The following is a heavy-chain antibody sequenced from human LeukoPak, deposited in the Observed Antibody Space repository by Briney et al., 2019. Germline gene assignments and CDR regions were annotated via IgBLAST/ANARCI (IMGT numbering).Heavy chain of an antibody. CDR1: GGSFSGYY. CDR2: INHSGST. V-gene: IGHV4-34*01. D-gene: IGHD5-18*01. Sequence: SETLSLTCAVYGGSFSGYYWSWIRQPPGKGLEWIGDINHSGSTNYNPSLESRVTISVDTSKNQFSLKLSSVTAADTAVYYCARGGYSYGYGNRYFDLWGRGTLVTVSS. J-gene: IGHJ2*01. CDR3: ARGGYSYGYGNRYFDL.